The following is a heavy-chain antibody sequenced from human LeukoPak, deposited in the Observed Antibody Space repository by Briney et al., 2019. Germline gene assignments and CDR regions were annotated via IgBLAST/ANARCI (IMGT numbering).Heavy chain of an antibody. Sequence: GGSLRLSCVGSGFTFSSYSMNWVRQAPGKGLEWVSYISGTSNTIYYADSVKGRFTVSRDNAKNSLYLQMNSLRAEDTAVYYCAKDLANYYFDYWGQGTLVTVSS. V-gene: IGHV3-48*01. J-gene: IGHJ4*02. CDR3: AKDLANYYFDY. CDR2: ISGTSNTI. D-gene: IGHD5-24*01. CDR1: GFTFSSYS.